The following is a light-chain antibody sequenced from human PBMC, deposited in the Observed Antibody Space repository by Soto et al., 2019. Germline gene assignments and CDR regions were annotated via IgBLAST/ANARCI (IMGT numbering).Light chain of an antibody. V-gene: IGKV3-15*01. CDR2: GAS. CDR1: QSVSSN. CDR3: EQYHNCSPLT. J-gene: IGKJ1*01. Sequence: EIVMTQSPAPLSVSPGERATLSCRASQSVSSNLAWYQQKPGQAPRLLIYGASTRATGIQYRFSGSGSGIEFTLTIRSLQSGDFAVYYCEQYHNCSPLTFGEGTKAEIK.